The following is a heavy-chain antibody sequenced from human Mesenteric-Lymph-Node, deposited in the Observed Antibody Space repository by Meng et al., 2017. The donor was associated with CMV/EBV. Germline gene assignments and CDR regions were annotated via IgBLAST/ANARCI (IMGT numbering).Heavy chain of an antibody. CDR3: ARHGLPYYFDY. J-gene: IGHJ4*02. CDR2: ISSSGSTI. Sequence: GESLKISCAASRFTFSDYYMSWIRQAPGKGLEWVSYISSSGSTIYYADSVKGRFTISRDNAKNSLYLQMNSLRAEDTAVYYCARHGLPYYFDYWGQGTLVTVSS. D-gene: IGHD3-16*01. V-gene: IGHV3-11*01. CDR1: RFTFSDYY.